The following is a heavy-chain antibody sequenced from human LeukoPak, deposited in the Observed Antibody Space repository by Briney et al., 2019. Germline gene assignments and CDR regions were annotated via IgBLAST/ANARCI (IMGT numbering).Heavy chain of an antibody. Sequence: ASVKVSCKASGYTFTSYGISWVRQAPGQGLEWMGWISAYNGNTNYAQKLPGRVSMTTDTSTSTAYMELRSLRSDDTAVYYCARAVVYYYDSSGYPNYYYYMDVWGKGTTVTVSS. J-gene: IGHJ6*03. D-gene: IGHD3-22*01. CDR2: ISAYNGNT. V-gene: IGHV1-18*01. CDR1: GYTFTSYG. CDR3: ARAVVYYYDSSGYPNYYYYMDV.